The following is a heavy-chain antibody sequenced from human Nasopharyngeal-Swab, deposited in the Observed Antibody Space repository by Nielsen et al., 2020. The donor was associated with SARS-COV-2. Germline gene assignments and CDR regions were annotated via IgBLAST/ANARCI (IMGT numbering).Heavy chain of an antibody. CDR3: ARDADLNNGWYDY. CDR1: GFTFSSYG. D-gene: IGHD6-19*01. V-gene: IGHV3-21*01. J-gene: IGHJ4*02. CDR2: ISSSGTYI. Sequence: GESLKISCAASGFTFSSYGMHWVRQAPGKGLEWVSSISSSGTYIYYADSVKGRFTISRDNAKNSLFLQMNSLRAEDTAVYYCARDADLNNGWYDYWGQGTLVTVSS.